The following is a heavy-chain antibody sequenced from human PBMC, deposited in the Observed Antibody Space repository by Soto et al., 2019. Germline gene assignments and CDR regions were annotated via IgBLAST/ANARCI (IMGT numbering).Heavy chain of an antibody. D-gene: IGHD3-22*01. CDR2: ISYDGSNK. CDR3: VRDRGYYDSSGLYPY. Sequence: GGSLRLSCAASGFTFSSYAMHWVRQAPGKGLEWVAVISYDGSNKYYADSVKGRFTISRDNSKNTLYLQMNSLRAEDTAVYYCVRDRGYYDSSGLYPYWGQGTLVTVSS. V-gene: IGHV3-30-3*01. J-gene: IGHJ4*02. CDR1: GFTFSSYA.